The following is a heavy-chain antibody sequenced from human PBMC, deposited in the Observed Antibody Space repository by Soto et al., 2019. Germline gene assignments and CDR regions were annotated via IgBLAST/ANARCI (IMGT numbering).Heavy chain of an antibody. Sequence: ASVKVSCKASGYTITSYDINWVRQATGQGLEWMGWMNPNSGNTGYAQKFQGRVTMTRNTSISTAYMELSSLRSEDTAVYYCARFLLGYCSGGSCYVFDAFDIWGQGTMVTVSS. D-gene: IGHD2-15*01. CDR3: ARFLLGYCSGGSCYVFDAFDI. J-gene: IGHJ3*02. CDR1: GYTITSYD. V-gene: IGHV1-8*01. CDR2: MNPNSGNT.